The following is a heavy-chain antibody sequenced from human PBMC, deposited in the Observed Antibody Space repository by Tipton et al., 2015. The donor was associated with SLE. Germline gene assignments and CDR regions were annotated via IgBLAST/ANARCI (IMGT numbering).Heavy chain of an antibody. Sequence: TLSLTCTVSGGSISGSSYYWGWIRQPPGKGLEWIGSIYYSGSTYYNPSLKSRVTISVDTSKNQFSLKLSSVTAADTAVYYGARALSSLLFDYWGQGTLVTVSS. J-gene: IGHJ4*02. CDR2: IYYSGST. V-gene: IGHV4-39*07. CDR1: GGSISGSSYY. CDR3: ARALSSLLFDY. D-gene: IGHD6-6*01.